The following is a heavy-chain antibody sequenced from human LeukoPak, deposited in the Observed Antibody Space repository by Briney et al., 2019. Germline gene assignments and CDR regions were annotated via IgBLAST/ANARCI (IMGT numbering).Heavy chain of an antibody. Sequence: GGSLRLSCAASGFTFSSYAMSWFRQAPGKGLEWVSGISASGGSTYYADSVKGRFTISRDNSKNTLYLQMNSLRAEDTAVYYCAKGFYDDSASGVFDIWGQGTMVTVSS. J-gene: IGHJ3*02. D-gene: IGHD3-22*01. CDR3: AKGFYDDSASGVFDI. CDR1: GFTFSSYA. V-gene: IGHV3-23*01. CDR2: ISASGGST.